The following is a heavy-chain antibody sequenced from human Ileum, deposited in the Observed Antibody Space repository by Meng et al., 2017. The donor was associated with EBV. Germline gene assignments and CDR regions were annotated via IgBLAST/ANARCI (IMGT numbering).Heavy chain of an antibody. CDR1: GDSISNEHW. CDR2: IHHTRGP. Sequence: LTGPGPGLGGPSGTLSLTCSVSGDSISNEHWWSWVRQSPGKGLEWIGEIHHTRGPNYNPSLKSRVIISVDKSNNHFSLRLSAVTAADTAVYYCASNGAFSLDHWGQGTLVTVSS. D-gene: IGHD2-8*01. CDR3: ASNGAFSLDH. V-gene: IGHV4-4*02. J-gene: IGHJ4*02.